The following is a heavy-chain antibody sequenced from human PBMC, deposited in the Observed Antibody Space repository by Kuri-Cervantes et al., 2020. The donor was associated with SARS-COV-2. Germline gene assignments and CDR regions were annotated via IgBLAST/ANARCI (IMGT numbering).Heavy chain of an antibody. Sequence: SCAASGFTFSSYGMHWVRQAPGKGLEWVAVIWYGGSNKYYADSVKGRFTISRDNSKNTLYLQMNSLRAEDTAVYYCAKGHCTNGVCLDYFDYWGQGTLVTVSS. CDR2: IWYGGSNK. V-gene: IGHV3-30*18. CDR1: GFTFSSYG. CDR3: AKGHCTNGVCLDYFDY. J-gene: IGHJ4*02. D-gene: IGHD2-8*01.